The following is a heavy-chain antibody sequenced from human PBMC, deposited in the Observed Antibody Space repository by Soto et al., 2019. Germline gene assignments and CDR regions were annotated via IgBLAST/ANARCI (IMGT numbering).Heavy chain of an antibody. Sequence: QVQLVQSGAEVKKPGSSVKVSCKASGGTFSSYAISWVRQAPGQGLEWMGGIIPISETTNYAQKFQGRVTITADESKSTAEMELRSLRSEDTAVYYCARSQGSSTSLEIYYYYYYGMDVWGQGTTVTVSS. V-gene: IGHV1-69*01. CDR2: IIPISETT. D-gene: IGHD2-2*01. CDR3: ARSQGSSTSLEIYYYYYYGMDV. J-gene: IGHJ6*02. CDR1: GGTFSSYA.